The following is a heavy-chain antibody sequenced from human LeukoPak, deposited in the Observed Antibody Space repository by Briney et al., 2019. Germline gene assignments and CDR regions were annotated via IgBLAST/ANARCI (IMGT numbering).Heavy chain of an antibody. J-gene: IGHJ4*02. Sequence: PGGSLRLSCAASGFTFSSYAMSWVRQAPGKGLEWVSGISGSDGSTNYADSVKGRFTISRDNSKNTLYLQMNSLRAGDTAVYYCAKVGTVYFPLDFWGQGTLVTVSS. V-gene: IGHV3-23*01. D-gene: IGHD2/OR15-2a*01. CDR3: AKVGTVYFPLDF. CDR2: ISGSDGST. CDR1: GFTFSSYA.